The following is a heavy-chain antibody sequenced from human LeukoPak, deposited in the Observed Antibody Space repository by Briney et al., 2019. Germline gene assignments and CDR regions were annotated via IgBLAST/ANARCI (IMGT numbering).Heavy chain of an antibody. CDR1: GDSVSSNSAS. CDR3: ARGTGDSCKD. CDR2: TYYRSKWRN. V-gene: IGHV6-1*01. Sequence: SQTLPLTCAISGDSVSSNSASWNWIRQSPSRGLEWLGRTYYRSKWRNDYAVSVKSRITISPDTSKNQFSLQLNSVTPEDTAVYYCARGTGDSCKDWGLGTLVTVSP. J-gene: IGHJ4*02. D-gene: IGHD3-22*01.